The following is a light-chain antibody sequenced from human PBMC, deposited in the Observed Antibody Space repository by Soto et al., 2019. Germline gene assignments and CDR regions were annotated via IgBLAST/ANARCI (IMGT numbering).Light chain of an antibody. CDR1: QSVSSSY. CDR2: GAS. CDR3: QRYGSSPIT. Sequence: EIVLTQSPGTLSLSPGERATLSCRASQSVSSSYLACSQQQPGQAPRLLIYGASSRATGIPDRFSGRGSRTDFPITISRLEPEDFAVYYCQRYGSSPITFGQGTRLEIK. J-gene: IGKJ5*01. V-gene: IGKV3-20*01.